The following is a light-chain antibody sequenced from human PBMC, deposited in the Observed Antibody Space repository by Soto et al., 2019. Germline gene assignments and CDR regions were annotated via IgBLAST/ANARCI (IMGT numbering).Light chain of an antibody. Sequence: QSMLTQPPSASGTPGQSVTISCSGSTSNIGSNIVNWYRQLPGTAPKLLIFSNDQRPSGVPDRFSGSKSGTSASLAISGLQSEDEADFYCAAWDDSLRGGVFGGGTQLTVL. CDR1: TSNIGSNI. V-gene: IGLV1-44*01. CDR3: AAWDDSLRGGV. CDR2: SND. J-gene: IGLJ3*02.